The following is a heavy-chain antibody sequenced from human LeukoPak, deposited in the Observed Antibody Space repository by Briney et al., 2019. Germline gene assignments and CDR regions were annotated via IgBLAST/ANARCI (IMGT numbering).Heavy chain of an antibody. J-gene: IGHJ4*02. Sequence: PSETLSLTCTVPSGSIRRYNRGSVRQPPGKGLEWIGRIYTTGTTQYNPSLKSRVTMSVDTSTNQFSLNLRSMTAADTAVYYRGRQGYTARYYFFDYWSQGTLVAVS. CDR1: SGSIRRYN. D-gene: IGHD2/OR15-2a*01. CDR2: IYTTGTT. V-gene: IGHV4-4*07. CDR3: GRQGYTARYYFFDY.